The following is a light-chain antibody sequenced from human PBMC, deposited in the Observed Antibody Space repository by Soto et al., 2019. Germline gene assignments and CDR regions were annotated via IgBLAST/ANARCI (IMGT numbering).Light chain of an antibody. V-gene: IGKV3-20*01. CDR2: GAS. J-gene: IGKJ4*01. CDR3: QQYGSSPPLT. Sequence: EIVLTQSPGTLSLSPGERATLSCRASQSVSSNYLAWYQQKPGQAPRLLIYGASSRATGIPDRFSGRGSGTDFTLTINRLEPEDFALYYCQQYGSSPPLTFGGGTRVDIK. CDR1: QSVSSNY.